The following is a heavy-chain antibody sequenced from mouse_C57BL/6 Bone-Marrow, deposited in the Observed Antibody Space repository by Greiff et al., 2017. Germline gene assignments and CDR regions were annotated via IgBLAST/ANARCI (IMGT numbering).Heavy chain of an antibody. J-gene: IGHJ4*01. V-gene: IGHV1-69*01. D-gene: IGHD1-1*01. CDR3: AREDYYDRDYAMDY. Sequence: QVQLQQPGAELVMPGASVKLSCKASGYTFTSYWMHWVKQRPGQGLEWIGEIDPSDSYTNYNQKFKGKSTLTVDKSSSTAYMQLSSLTSEDSAVYYCAREDYYDRDYAMDYWGQGTSVTVSS. CDR1: GYTFTSYW. CDR2: IDPSDSYT.